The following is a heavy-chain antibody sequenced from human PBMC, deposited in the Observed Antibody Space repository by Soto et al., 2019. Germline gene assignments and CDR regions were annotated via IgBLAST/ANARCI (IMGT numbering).Heavy chain of an antibody. CDR1: GYTFTSYD. J-gene: IGHJ6*02. V-gene: IGHV1-8*01. CDR2: MNPNSGNT. D-gene: IGHD2-15*01. Sequence: ASVKVSCKASGYTFTSYDINWVRQATGQGLEWMGWMNPNSGNTGYAQKFQGRVTMTEDTSTDTAYMELSSLRSEDTAVYYCATCSGGSCYFYGMDVWGQGTTVTVSS. CDR3: ATCSGGSCYFYGMDV.